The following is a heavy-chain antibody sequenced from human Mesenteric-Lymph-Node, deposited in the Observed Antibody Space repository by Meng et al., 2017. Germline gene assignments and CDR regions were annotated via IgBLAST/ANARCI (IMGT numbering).Heavy chain of an antibody. V-gene: IGHV4-59*01. Sequence: SETLSLTCTVSGFSIRSYYWTWIRQPPGKGLEWIGYIYSSGRTNFNPSLQSRVTMSVDTSKNQFSLNLNSVTAADTAVYFCARENNDALDHWGQGTLVTVSS. CDR2: IYSSGRT. J-gene: IGHJ4*02. D-gene: IGHD1-1*01. CDR1: GFSIRSYY. CDR3: ARENNDALDH.